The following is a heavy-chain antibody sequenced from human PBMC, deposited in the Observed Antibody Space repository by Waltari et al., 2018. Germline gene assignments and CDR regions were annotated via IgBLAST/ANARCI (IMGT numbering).Heavy chain of an antibody. CDR1: GFTFSSYS. Sequence: EVQLVESGGGLVQPGGSLRLSCAASGFTFSSYSMNWVRQAPGKGLEWVSYISSSSSTIYYADSVKGRFTISRDNAKNSLYLQMNSLRAEDTAVYYCAREVLGGLNWFDPWGQGTLVTVSS. J-gene: IGHJ5*02. V-gene: IGHV3-48*01. CDR2: ISSSSSTI. D-gene: IGHD2-8*02. CDR3: AREVLGGLNWFDP.